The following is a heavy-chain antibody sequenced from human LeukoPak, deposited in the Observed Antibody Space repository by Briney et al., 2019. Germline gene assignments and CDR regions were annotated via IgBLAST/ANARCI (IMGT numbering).Heavy chain of an antibody. CDR1: GGTFSSYA. CDR2: IIPIFGTA. J-gene: IGHJ2*01. CDR3: ASSDSVVPAALDYWYFDL. D-gene: IGHD2-2*01. V-gene: IGHV1-69*13. Sequence: ASVKVCCKASGGTFSSYAISWVRQAPGQGIGWMGGIIPIFGTANYAQKFQVRVTITADESTSTAYMELSSLRSEDTAVYYCASSDSVVPAALDYWYFDLWGRGALVTVSS.